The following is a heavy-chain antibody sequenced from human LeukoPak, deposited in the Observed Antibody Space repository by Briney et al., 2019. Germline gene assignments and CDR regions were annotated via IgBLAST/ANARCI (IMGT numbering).Heavy chain of an antibody. V-gene: IGHV3-23*01. CDR2: ISGSGGST. D-gene: IGHD3-10*01. Sequence: GGSLRLSCAASGFTFSSYGMSWVRQAPGKGLEWVSAISGSGGSTYYADSVKGRFTISRDNSKNTLHLQMNSLRAEDTAVYYCAKETSITMVRGVIITTAPFDYWGQGTLVTVSS. CDR3: AKETSITMVRGVIITTAPFDY. CDR1: GFTFSSYG. J-gene: IGHJ4*02.